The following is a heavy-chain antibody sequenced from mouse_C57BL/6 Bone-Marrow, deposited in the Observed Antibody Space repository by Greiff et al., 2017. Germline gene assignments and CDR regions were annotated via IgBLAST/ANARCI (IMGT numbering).Heavy chain of an antibody. CDR1: GYTFTSYW. CDR3: ARTGEYSNNGAIDL. J-gene: IGHJ4*01. Sequence: QVQLQQPGAELVMPGASVKLSCKASGYTFTSYWMHWVKQRPGQGLEWIGEIDPSDSYTNYNQKFKGKSTLTVDKSSSTAYMQLSSLTSEDSAVYYCARTGEYSNNGAIDLWGQGPAVTVSA. CDR2: IDPSDSYT. V-gene: IGHV1-69*01. D-gene: IGHD2-5*01.